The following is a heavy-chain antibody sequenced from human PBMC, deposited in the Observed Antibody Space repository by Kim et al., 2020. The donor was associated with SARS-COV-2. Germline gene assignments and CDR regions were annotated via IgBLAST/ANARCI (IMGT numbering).Heavy chain of an antibody. Sequence: SETLSLTCTVSGGSISSSSYYWGWIRQPPGKGLEWIGSIYYSGSTYYNSSLKSRVTISVDTSKNQFSLKLSSVTAADTAVYYCATPSIAVAENPSYYYYGMDVWGQGTTVTVSS. V-gene: IGHV4-39*01. CDR1: GGSISSSSYY. D-gene: IGHD6-19*01. CDR3: ATPSIAVAENPSYYYYGMDV. CDR2: IYYSGST. J-gene: IGHJ6*02.